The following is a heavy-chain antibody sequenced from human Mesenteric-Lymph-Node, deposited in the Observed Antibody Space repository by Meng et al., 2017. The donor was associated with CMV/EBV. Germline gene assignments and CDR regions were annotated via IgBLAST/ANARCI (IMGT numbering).Heavy chain of an antibody. CDR1: GYTFTTYD. D-gene: IGHD2-2*01. Sequence: ASVKVSCKASGYTFTTYDISWVRQAPGQGLEWMGWINPNSGGTNYAQKFQGRVTMTRDTSISTAYMELSRLRSDDTAVYYCARAVPAAIYYYYYGMDVWGQGTTVTVSS. CDR2: INPNSGGT. V-gene: IGHV1-2*02. CDR3: ARAVPAAIYYYYYGMDV. J-gene: IGHJ6*02.